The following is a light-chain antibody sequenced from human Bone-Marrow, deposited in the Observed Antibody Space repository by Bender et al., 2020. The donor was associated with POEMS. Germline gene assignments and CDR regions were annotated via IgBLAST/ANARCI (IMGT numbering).Light chain of an antibody. CDR3: CSYGGSYTLV. CDR2: TNN. CDR1: GSNIGGYP. Sequence: QSVLTQPPSVSGTPGQRLTISCSGSGSNIGGYPVNWYQQLPGTAPRLLIYTNNERPSGVPDRFSASKSGNTASLTISGLQTEDEADYYCCSYGGSYTLVFGGGTKLTVL. V-gene: IGLV1-44*01. J-gene: IGLJ2*01.